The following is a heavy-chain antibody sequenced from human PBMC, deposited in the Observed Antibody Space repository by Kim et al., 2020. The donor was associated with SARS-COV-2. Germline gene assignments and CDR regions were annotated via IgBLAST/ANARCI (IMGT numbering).Heavy chain of an antibody. J-gene: IGHJ6*01. Sequence: GGSLRLSCAASGFTFSTYAITWVRQAPGKGLEWVSTISGSGGSTYYADSAKGRFTVSRDNSKSTLYLQMNSLRAEDTAIFYCAKAPTFYFGSGRYKYYG. D-gene: IGHD3-10*01. V-gene: IGHV3-23*01. CDR3: AKAPTFYFGSGRYKYYG. CDR1: GFTFSTYA. CDR2: ISGSGGST.